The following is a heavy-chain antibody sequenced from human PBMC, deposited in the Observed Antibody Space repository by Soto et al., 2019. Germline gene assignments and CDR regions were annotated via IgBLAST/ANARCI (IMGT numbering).Heavy chain of an antibody. CDR3: ARGLRGCSGGSCYA. CDR2: IYHSGST. J-gene: IGHJ5*02. V-gene: IGHV4-30-2*01. Sequence: PSETLSLTCAVSGGSISSGGYSWSWIRQPPGKGLEWIGYIYHSGSTNYNPSLKSRVTISVDTSKNQFSLKLSSVTAADTAVYYCARGLRGCSGGSCYAWGQGTLVTVSS. CDR1: GGSISSGGYS. D-gene: IGHD2-15*01.